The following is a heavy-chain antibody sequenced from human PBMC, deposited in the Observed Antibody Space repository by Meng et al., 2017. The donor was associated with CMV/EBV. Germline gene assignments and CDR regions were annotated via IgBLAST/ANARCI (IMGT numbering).Heavy chain of an antibody. Sequence: ESLKISCAAPGFTVSSYYMSWVRQAPGKGLEWVSVIHSGGSTYYADPVKDRFTISRDHSKNTLYLQMNSLRPEDTAVYYYARSQEGRYYYYGMDVWGQGTPVTVSS. CDR2: IHSGGST. CDR1: GFTVSSYY. J-gene: IGHJ6*02. V-gene: IGHV3-53*01. CDR3: ARSQEGRYYYYGMDV.